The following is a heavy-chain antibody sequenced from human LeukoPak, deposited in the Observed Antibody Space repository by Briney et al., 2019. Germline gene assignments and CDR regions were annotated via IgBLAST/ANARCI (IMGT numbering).Heavy chain of an antibody. V-gene: IGHV3-48*03. CDR3: ARGGCAAAGCDMDV. CDR1: GFTFSSYE. J-gene: IGHJ6*02. CDR2: ISSSGSTI. Sequence: GGSLRLSCAASGFTFSSYEMNWVRQAPGKGLEWVSYISSSGSTIYYADSVKGRFNISRDNAKNSLYLQMNSLRAEDTAIYYCARGGCAAAGCDMDVWGQGTTVTVSS. D-gene: IGHD6-13*01.